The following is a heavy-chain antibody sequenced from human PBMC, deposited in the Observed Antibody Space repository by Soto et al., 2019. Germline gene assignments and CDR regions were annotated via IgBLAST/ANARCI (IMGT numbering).Heavy chain of an antibody. V-gene: IGHV6-1*01. J-gene: IGHJ3*02. D-gene: IGHD4-17*01. Sequence: KQSQTLPLTCAISGDSVSSNSAAWNWIRQSPSRGLEWLGRTYYRSKWYNDYAVSVKSRITINPDTSKNQFSLQLNSVTPEDTAVYYCARVRRTVTTSVDVAFDIWGQGTMVTVSS. CDR3: ARVRRTVTTSVDVAFDI. CDR2: TYYRSKWYN. CDR1: GDSVSSNSAA.